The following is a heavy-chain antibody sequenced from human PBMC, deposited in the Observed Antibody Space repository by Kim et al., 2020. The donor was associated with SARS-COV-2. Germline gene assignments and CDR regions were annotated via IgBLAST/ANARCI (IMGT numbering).Heavy chain of an antibody. CDR3: ARGIVTIPGKGYYYYGMDV. CDR2: MNPNSGNT. V-gene: IGHV1-8*01. J-gene: IGHJ6*02. D-gene: IGHD3-9*01. CDR1: GYTFTSYD. Sequence: ASVKVSCKASGYTFTSYDINWVRQATGQGLEWMGWMNPNSGNTGYAQKFQGRVTMTRNTSISTAYMELSSLRSEDTAVYYCARGIVTIPGKGYYYYGMDVWGQGTTVTVSS.